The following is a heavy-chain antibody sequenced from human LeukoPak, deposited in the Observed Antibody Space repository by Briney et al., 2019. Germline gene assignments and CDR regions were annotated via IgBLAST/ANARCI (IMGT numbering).Heavy chain of an antibody. J-gene: IGHJ6*02. CDR3: ARGTSGYSSSWSYGMDV. Sequence: SETLSLTCAVSGGSISSSDWWSWVRQPPGKGLEWIGEIYHSGSTNYNPSLKSPVTISVDKSKNQFSLKLSSVTAPDTAVYYCARGTSGYSSSWSYGMDVWGQGTTVTVSS. CDR2: IYHSGST. D-gene: IGHD6-13*01. V-gene: IGHV4-4*02. CDR1: GGSISSSDW.